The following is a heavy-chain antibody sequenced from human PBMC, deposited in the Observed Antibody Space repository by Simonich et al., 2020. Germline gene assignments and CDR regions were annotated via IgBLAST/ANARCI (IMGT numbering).Heavy chain of an antibody. J-gene: IGHJ4*02. CDR2: ISYDGSNK. V-gene: IGHV3-30*07. CDR1: GFTFSSYA. CDR3: ARGALY. Sequence: QVQLVESGGGVVQPGRSLRLSCAASGFTFSSYAMTWVRQAPGKGVVWGAIISYDGSNKYYADSVKGRFTISRDNSKNTLYLQMNSLRAEDTAVYYCARGALYWGQGTLVTVSS.